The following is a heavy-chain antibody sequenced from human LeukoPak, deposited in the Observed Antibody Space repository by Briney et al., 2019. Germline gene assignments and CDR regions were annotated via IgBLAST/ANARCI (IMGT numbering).Heavy chain of an antibody. D-gene: IGHD4-11*01. CDR2: ISAYNGNT. Sequence: ASVKVSCKAAGYTFTIYGISWVRQAPGQGLEWMGWISAYNGNTNYAQKLQGRVTMTTDTSTSTAYMELRSLRSDDTAVYYCATDQSNYEVLDYYYYMDVWGKGTTVTVSS. V-gene: IGHV1-18*01. J-gene: IGHJ6*03. CDR3: ATDQSNYEVLDYYYYMDV. CDR1: GYTFTIYG.